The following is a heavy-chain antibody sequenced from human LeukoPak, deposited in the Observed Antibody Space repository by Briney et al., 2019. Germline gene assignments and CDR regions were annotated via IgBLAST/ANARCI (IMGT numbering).Heavy chain of an antibody. Sequence: GGSLRLSCAASGFTFSSYWMSWVRQAPGKGLEWVANIKQDGSEKYYVDSVKGRFTISRDNAKNSLYLQMNSLRAEDTAVYYCASTRLGLTNRFDPWGQGTLVTVSS. V-gene: IGHV3-7*01. CDR1: GFTFSSYW. D-gene: IGHD3-9*01. CDR3: ASTRLGLTNRFDP. CDR2: IKQDGSEK. J-gene: IGHJ5*02.